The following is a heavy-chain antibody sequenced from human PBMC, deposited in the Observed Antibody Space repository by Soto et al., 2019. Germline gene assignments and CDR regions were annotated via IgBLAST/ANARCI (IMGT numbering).Heavy chain of an antibody. CDR2: IFTSGST. CDR3: ARGPETYYMDV. J-gene: IGHJ6*03. Sequence: QVQLQESGPGLVKSSETLSLTCRVSGGSISNYFWCWIRQPPGKGLEWIGYIFTSGSTIYSPSLKSRVTLPLDTSKYLFSLRPGSVTVADTAISYCARGPETYYMDVWGKGTTVTVSS. CDR1: GGSISNYF. V-gene: IGHV4-59*01.